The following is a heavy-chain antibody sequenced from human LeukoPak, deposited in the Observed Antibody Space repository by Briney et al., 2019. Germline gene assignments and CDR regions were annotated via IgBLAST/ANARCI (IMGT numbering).Heavy chain of an antibody. CDR3: ARDRAYCGGDRYCGMDV. D-gene: IGHD2-21*02. CDR2: IGSSSSYI. V-gene: IGHV3-21*01. Sequence: GGSLRLSCAAPRFTLSSSSLNWVRQAPGKGLERVSSIGSSSSYIYYADSVKGRFTLSRDDAKNSLYLQMNSLRAEDTAVYYCARDRAYCGGDRYCGMDVWGQGTTVIVSS. CDR1: RFTLSSSS. J-gene: IGHJ6*02.